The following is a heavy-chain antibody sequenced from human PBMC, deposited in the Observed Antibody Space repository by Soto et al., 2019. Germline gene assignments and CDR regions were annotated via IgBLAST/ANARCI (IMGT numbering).Heavy chain of an antibody. CDR2: ITAGNGNT. J-gene: IGHJ5*02. Sequence: GAPEDVGSESCGYSLTISVVALVRKTEGQRLEWMGWITAGNGNTRYSQNFQGRDTITRDTSASTAYMELSSLRSEDTAVYYCVREGYCRGTTSYVIRWFYPRGRGTLLPVSS. CDR1: GYSLTISV. D-gene: IGHD2-15*01. V-gene: IGHV1-3*01. CDR3: VREGYCRGTTSYVIRWFYP.